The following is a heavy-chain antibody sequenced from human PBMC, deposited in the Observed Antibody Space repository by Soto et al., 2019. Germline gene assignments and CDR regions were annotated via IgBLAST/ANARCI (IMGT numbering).Heavy chain of an antibody. D-gene: IGHD5-18*01. Sequence: GGSLRLSCAASGFTFSSYWMSWVRQAPGKGLEWVANIKQDGSEKYYVDSVKGRFTISRDNAKNSLYLQMNSLRAEDTAVYYCARVGDTAHLGYYFDYWGQGTLVTVSS. J-gene: IGHJ4*02. CDR3: ARVGDTAHLGYYFDY. CDR2: IKQDGSEK. V-gene: IGHV3-7*01. CDR1: GFTFSSYW.